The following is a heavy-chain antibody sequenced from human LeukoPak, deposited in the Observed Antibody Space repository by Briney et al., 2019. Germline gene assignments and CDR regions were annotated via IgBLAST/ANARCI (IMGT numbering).Heavy chain of an antibody. CDR1: GYSISSGYY. J-gene: IGHJ4*02. CDR2: IYTSGST. V-gene: IGHV4-61*02. Sequence: VKPSETLSLTCTVSGYSISSGYYWGWIRQPAGKGLEWIGRIYTSGSTNYNPSLKSRVTISVDTSKNQFSLKLSSVTAADTAVYYCASGYNGYDGFDYWGQGTLVTVSS. D-gene: IGHD5-12*01. CDR3: ASGYNGYDGFDY.